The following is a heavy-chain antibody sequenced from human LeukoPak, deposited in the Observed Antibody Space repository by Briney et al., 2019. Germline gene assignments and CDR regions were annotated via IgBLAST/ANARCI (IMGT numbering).Heavy chain of an antibody. V-gene: IGHV4-59*01. Sequence: SETLSLTCTVSGDSIRDYHCNWIRQSPGKGLELIGNISYSGSPKYNPSLKSRVTLSVDTSKNQFSLKLTSATAADTAVYYCARVSPDSSAYVDSWGQGTLVTVSS. CDR1: GDSIRDYH. J-gene: IGHJ4*02. CDR2: ISYSGSP. D-gene: IGHD3-22*01. CDR3: ARVSPDSSAYVDS.